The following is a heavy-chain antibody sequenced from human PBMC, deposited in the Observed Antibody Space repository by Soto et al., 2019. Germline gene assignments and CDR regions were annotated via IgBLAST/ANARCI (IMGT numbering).Heavy chain of an antibody. CDR2: IYYSGNT. Sequence: SETLSLTCTVSSGSISTYYWSWIRQPPGKGLEWIAYIYYSGNTNYNPSLKSRVTISVDMSKNQFSLKLSSVTAADTAVYYCAWGMDVWGQGTTVTVSS. V-gene: IGHV4-59*01. CDR1: SGSISTYY. J-gene: IGHJ6*02. CDR3: AWGMDV.